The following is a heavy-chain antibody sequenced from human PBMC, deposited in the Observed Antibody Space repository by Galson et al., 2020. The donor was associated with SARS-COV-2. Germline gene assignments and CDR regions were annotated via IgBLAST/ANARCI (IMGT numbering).Heavy chain of an antibody. CDR1: GFTFSSYG. CDR3: AKDVFGRYRPHTYGMDV. V-gene: IGHV3-30*18. Sequence: GGSLRLSCAASGFTFSSYGMHWVRQAPGKGLEWVAVISYDGSNKYYADSVKGRFTISRDNSKNTLYLQMNSLRAEDTAVYYCAKDVFGRYRPHTYGMDVWGQGTTVTVSS. D-gene: IGHD3-10*02. CDR2: ISYDGSNK. J-gene: IGHJ6*02.